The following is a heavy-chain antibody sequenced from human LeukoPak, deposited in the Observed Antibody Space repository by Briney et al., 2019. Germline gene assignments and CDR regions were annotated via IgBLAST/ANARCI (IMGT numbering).Heavy chain of an antibody. CDR3: ARDEAYCGGDCYSFFDY. D-gene: IGHD2-21*02. Sequence: GGSLRLSCAASGFTFSSYAMHWVRQAPGKGLEWVAVISYDGSNKYYADSVKGRFTISRDNSKNTLYLQMNSLRAEDTAVYYCARDEAYCGGDCYSFFDYWGQATLVTVSS. CDR1: GFTFSSYA. J-gene: IGHJ4*02. V-gene: IGHV3-30*04. CDR2: ISYDGSNK.